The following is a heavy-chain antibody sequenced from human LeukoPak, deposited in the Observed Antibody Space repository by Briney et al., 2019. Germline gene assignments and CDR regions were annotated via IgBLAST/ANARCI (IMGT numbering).Heavy chain of an antibody. J-gene: IGHJ4*02. CDR2: IIPILGIA. CDR3: ARDASIHDSSSYYFLW. CDR1: GGTFSSYT. D-gene: IGHD3-22*01. Sequence: ASVKVSCKASGGTFSSYTISWVRQAPGQGLEWMGRIIPILGIANYAQKFRGRVTITADESTSTAYMELNSLRSEDTAVYYCARDASIHDSSSYYFLWWGQGTLVTVSS. V-gene: IGHV1-69*04.